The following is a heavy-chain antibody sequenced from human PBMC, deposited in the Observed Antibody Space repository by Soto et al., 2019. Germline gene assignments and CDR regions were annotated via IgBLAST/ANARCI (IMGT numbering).Heavy chain of an antibody. CDR1: GYTFRNYG. CDR2: ISAYNGDT. Sequence: QVQLLQSGPEVKKPGASVKLSCKASGYTFRNYGINWVRQAPGQGLEWMGWISAYNGDTNYAQNFQARVTLATDTSTRTAYLKLRSLKSDDTAMYYCARDRRQFVPNSDNVDIWGQGTTVTVSS. D-gene: IGHD6-6*01. J-gene: IGHJ3*02. CDR3: ARDRRQFVPNSDNVDI. V-gene: IGHV1-18*01.